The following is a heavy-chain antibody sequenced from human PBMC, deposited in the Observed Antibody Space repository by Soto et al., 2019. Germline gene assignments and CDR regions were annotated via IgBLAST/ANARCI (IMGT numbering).Heavy chain of an antibody. D-gene: IGHD1-26*01. CDR2: ISYDGNNK. Sequence: GGSLRLSCAASGFTFSSYGMHWVRQAPGKGLEWVALISYDGNNKFYADSVKGRFTISRDNSKNTLFLQMNSLRAEDTALYYCAKDIEEVVYYYGMDVWGQGTTVTVSS. CDR3: AKDIEEVVYYYGMDV. V-gene: IGHV3-30*18. CDR1: GFTFSSYG. J-gene: IGHJ6*02.